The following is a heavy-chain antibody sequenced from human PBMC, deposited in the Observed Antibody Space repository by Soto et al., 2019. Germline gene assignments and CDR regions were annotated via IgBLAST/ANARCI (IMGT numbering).Heavy chain of an antibody. V-gene: IGHV4-59*08. CDR1: GGSISSYY. J-gene: IGHJ1*01. Sequence: SETLSLTFTVSGGSISSYYWSWIRQPPGKGLEWIGYIYYSGSTNYNPSLKSRVTISVDTSKNQFSLKLSSVTAADTAVYYCARLSSSWGGDAEYFQHWGQGTLVTVSS. D-gene: IGHD6-13*01. CDR2: IYYSGST. CDR3: ARLSSSWGGDAEYFQH.